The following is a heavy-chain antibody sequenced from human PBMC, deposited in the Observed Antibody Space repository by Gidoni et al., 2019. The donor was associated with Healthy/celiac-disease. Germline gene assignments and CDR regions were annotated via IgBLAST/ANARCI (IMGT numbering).Heavy chain of an antibody. J-gene: IGHJ5*02. CDR2: IYYSGST. Sequence: QLQLQESGPGLVKPSETLSLTCTVPGGSLSSSSYYWGWIRQPPGKGLEWIGSIYYSGSTYYNPSLKSRVTISVDTSKNQFSLKLSSVTAADTAVYYCARVLPSNWFDPWGQGTLVTVSS. CDR1: GGSLSSSSYY. V-gene: IGHV4-39*01. CDR3: ARVLPSNWFDP.